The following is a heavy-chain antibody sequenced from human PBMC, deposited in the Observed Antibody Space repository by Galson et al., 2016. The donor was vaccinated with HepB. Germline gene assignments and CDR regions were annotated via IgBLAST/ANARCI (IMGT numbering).Heavy chain of an antibody. V-gene: IGHV4-31*03. Sequence: TLSLTCSVSGGSITSGGSYWTWIRQRPGAGLEWIAYIFHSGNSYYNSSLKSRVSLSIDTSRNQFSLDLSSVTAADTAVYFCARANCAGECPYGWYHYGLDVWGQGTAVTVS. CDR3: ARANCAGECPYGWYHYGLDV. CDR1: GGSITSGGSY. D-gene: IGHD2-21*01. J-gene: IGHJ6*02. CDR2: IFHSGNS.